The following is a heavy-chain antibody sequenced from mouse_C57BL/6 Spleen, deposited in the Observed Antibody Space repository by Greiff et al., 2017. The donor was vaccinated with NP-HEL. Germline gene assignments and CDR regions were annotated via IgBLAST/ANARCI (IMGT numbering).Heavy chain of an antibody. Sequence: EVQGVESGGDLVKPGGSLKLSCAASGFTFSSYGMSWVRQTPDKRLEWVATISSGGSYTYYPDSVKGRFTISRDNAKNTLYLQMSSLKSEDTAMYYCARRGDYYGSSDYAMDYWGQGTSVTVSS. D-gene: IGHD1-1*01. J-gene: IGHJ4*01. CDR3: ARRGDYYGSSDYAMDY. CDR2: ISSGGSYT. CDR1: GFTFSSYG. V-gene: IGHV5-6*01.